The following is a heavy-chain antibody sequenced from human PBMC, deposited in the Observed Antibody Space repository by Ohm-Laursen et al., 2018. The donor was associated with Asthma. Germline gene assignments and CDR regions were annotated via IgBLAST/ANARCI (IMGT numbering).Heavy chain of an antibody. J-gene: IGHJ4*02. CDR3: ARDIGVSGWCVLDFDH. CDR2: IWFDSREE. CDR1: GFTFSDYG. Sequence: RSLRLSCSASGFTFSDYGMHWVRQAPGKGLEWVAGIWFDSREEYYTDSVKGRFTISRDKNTLYLQMNSLKAEDTAVYYCARDIGVSGWCVLDFDHWGRGTLVTVSS. D-gene: IGHD6-19*01. V-gene: IGHV3-33*08.